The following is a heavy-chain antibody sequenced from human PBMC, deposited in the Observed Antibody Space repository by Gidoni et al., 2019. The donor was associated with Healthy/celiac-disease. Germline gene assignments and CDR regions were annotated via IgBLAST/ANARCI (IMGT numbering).Heavy chain of an antibody. D-gene: IGHD3-22*01. V-gene: IGHV4-30-2*01. CDR3: ARVLWNSSGYYYDPGLDY. Sequence: SWSWIRQPPGKGLEWIGYIYHSGSTYYNPSLKSRVTISVDRSKNQFSLKLSSVTAADTAVYYCARVLWNSSGYYYDPGLDYWGQGTLVTVSS. J-gene: IGHJ4*02. CDR2: IYHSGST. CDR1: S.